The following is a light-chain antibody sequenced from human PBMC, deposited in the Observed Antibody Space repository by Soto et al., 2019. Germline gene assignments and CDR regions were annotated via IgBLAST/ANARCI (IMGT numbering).Light chain of an antibody. CDR1: QSVSSSY. Sequence: EIVLTQSPGTLSLSPGERATLSCRASQSVSSSYLAWYQQKPGQAPRLLIYGASSRATGIPDRFSGSGSGTDFTLTISRLEPEDFVLYYCQQYGSSPPYTFGQGTKLEIK. V-gene: IGKV3-20*01. CDR2: GAS. J-gene: IGKJ2*01. CDR3: QQYGSSPPYT.